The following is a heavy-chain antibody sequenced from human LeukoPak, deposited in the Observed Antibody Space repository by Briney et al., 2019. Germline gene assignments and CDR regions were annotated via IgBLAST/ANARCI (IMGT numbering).Heavy chain of an antibody. CDR1: GGTLNTHI. D-gene: IGHD1-26*01. CDR2: ITPIIDTT. J-gene: IGHJ5*02. CDR3: ARVNLRGSQYNWFDP. Sequence: SVKVSCKASGGTLNTHIFTWVRQAPGQGLEWMGRITPIIDTTKYAQKFQGRMTITADKSTSTIYMELSSLRSDDTAVYYCARVNLRGSQYNWFDPRGQGTLVTVSS. V-gene: IGHV1-69*08.